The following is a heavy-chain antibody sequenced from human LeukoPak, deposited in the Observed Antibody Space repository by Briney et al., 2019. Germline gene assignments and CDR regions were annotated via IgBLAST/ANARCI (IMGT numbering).Heavy chain of an antibody. Sequence: PGGSLRLSCEVPGFTFSSYWMNWVRQVPGKGPVWVSRINYDGSSTNYADSVKGRFTISRDNAKNTLYLQMSSLRAEDTAVYFCARGYYEMDVWGQGTTVTVSS. CDR1: GFTFSSYW. CDR3: ARGYYEMDV. CDR2: INYDGSST. J-gene: IGHJ6*02. V-gene: IGHV3-74*01.